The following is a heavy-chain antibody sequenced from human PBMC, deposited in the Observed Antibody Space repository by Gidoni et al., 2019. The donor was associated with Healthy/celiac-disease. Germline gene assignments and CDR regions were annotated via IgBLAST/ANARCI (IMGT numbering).Heavy chain of an antibody. CDR2: INHSEST. CDR3: ARGGGIAAAGPWCY. J-gene: IGHJ4*02. Sequence: QVQLQQWGAGLLKPSETLSLTCAVYGGSFSGYYWSWIRQPPGKGLEWIGEINHSESTNYNPSLKSRVTISVDTPKNQFSLKLSSVTAADTAVYYCARGGGIAAAGPWCYWGQGTLVTVSS. D-gene: IGHD6-13*01. V-gene: IGHV4-34*01. CDR1: GGSFSGYY.